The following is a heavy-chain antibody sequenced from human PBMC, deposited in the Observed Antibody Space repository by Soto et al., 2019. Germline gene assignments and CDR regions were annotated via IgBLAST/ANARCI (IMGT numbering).Heavy chain of an antibody. Sequence: SETLSLTCAVYGYSIGLGYYWGWIRQPPGKGLEWIGSIYHSGNTYYNPSLKSRVSISLDTSKNHFSLELTSVTAADTAVYYCARVKLAGRGGFDHWGLGTLVTVSS. CDR1: GYSIGLGYY. V-gene: IGHV4-38-2*01. D-gene: IGHD2-15*01. CDR2: IYHSGNT. J-gene: IGHJ4*02. CDR3: ARVKLAGRGGFDH.